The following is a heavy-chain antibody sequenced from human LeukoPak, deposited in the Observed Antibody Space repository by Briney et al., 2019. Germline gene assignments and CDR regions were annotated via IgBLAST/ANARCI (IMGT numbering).Heavy chain of an antibody. Sequence: SETLSLTCTVSGGSISSGGYYWSWIRQHPGKGLEWIGYTYYSGSTYYNPSLKSRVTISVDTSKNQFSLKLSSVTAADTAVYYCARGDYYDSSGYYWGQGTLVTVSS. CDR1: GGSISSGGYY. V-gene: IGHV4-31*03. D-gene: IGHD3-22*01. CDR2: TYYSGST. CDR3: ARGDYYDSSGYY. J-gene: IGHJ4*02.